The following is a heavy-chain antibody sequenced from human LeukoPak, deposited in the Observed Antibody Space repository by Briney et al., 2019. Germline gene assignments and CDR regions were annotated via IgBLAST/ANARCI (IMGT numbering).Heavy chain of an antibody. Sequence: GGSLRLSCAASGFTFSTYSMNWVRQAPGRGLEWFSSISSSSKYIYYADSVKGRFTISRDDAKNSLSLQMNSLRTEDTAVHYCTTDRYYDILTGDHGPWGQGTLVTVSS. CDR2: ISSSSKYI. V-gene: IGHV3-21*03. CDR1: GFTFSTYS. CDR3: TTDRYYDILTGDHGP. D-gene: IGHD3-9*01. J-gene: IGHJ5*02.